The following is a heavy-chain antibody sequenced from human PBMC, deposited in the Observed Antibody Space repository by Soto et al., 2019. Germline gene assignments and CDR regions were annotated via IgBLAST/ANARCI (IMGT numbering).Heavy chain of an antibody. CDR3: AKEGGYDSSFDY. V-gene: IGHV3-66*01. CDR2: IYSGGST. J-gene: IGHJ4*02. Sequence: EGSLRLSCAASGFTVSSNYMSWVRQAPGKGLEWVSVIYSGGSTYYADSVKGRFTISRDNSKNTLYLQMNSLRAEDTAVYYCAKEGGYDSSFDYWGQGTLVTVSS. D-gene: IGHD3-22*01. CDR1: GFTVSSNY.